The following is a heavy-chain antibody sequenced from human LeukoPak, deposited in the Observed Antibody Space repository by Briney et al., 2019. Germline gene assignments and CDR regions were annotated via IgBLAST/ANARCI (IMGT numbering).Heavy chain of an antibody. J-gene: IGHJ4*02. CDR1: GFTFSSYA. D-gene: IGHD6-19*01. Sequence: GGSLRLSCAASGFTFSSYAMSWVRQAPGKGLEWVSAISGSGGSTYYADSVKGRFTISRDSSKNTVYLQMNSLRAEDTAVYYCAKEPGGSGWYYFDYWARETWSQSPQ. V-gene: IGHV3-23*01. CDR3: AKEPGGSGWYYFDY. CDR2: ISGSGGST.